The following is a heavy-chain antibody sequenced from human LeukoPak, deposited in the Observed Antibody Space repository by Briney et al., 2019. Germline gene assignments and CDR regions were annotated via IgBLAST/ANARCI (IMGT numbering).Heavy chain of an antibody. CDR2: IYYSGST. D-gene: IGHD6-13*01. Sequence: SETLSLTCTVSGGSISSYYWRWIRQPPGKGLEWIGYIYYSGSTNYNPSLKSRVTISVDTSKNQFSLKLSSVTAADTAVYYCASYSSSLDYFDYWGQGTLVTVSS. CDR1: GGSISSYY. J-gene: IGHJ4*02. CDR3: ASYSSSLDYFDY. V-gene: IGHV4-59*08.